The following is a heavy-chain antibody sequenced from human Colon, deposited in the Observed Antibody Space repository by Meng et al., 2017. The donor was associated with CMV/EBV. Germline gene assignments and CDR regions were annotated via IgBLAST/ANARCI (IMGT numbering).Heavy chain of an antibody. CDR2: VYYTEGT. D-gene: IGHD5-18*01. CDR3: VRGGTAMVAHFDY. V-gene: IGHV4-39*07. Sequence: QLALDESGPGLVKASGTPSLTFTVSGYSINSNTYNWGWIRQSPGKGLEWIGNVYYTEGTYYNPSLKSRVTISIDTSMNQFSLKLSSVTAADTAIYYCVRGGTAMVAHFDYWGQGALVTVSS. J-gene: IGHJ4*02. CDR1: GYSINSNTYN.